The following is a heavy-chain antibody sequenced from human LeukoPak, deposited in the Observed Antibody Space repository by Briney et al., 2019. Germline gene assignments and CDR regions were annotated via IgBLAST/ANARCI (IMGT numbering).Heavy chain of an antibody. CDR1: GFTFSSYG. D-gene: IGHD3-10*01. Sequence: PGRSLRLSCAASGFTFSSYGMHWVRQAPGKGLEWVAVISYDGSNKYYADSVKGRFTISRDNSKNTLYLQMNSLRAEDTAVYYCAKSPYYYGSGTGAVDYWGQGTLVTVSS. CDR2: ISYDGSNK. CDR3: AKSPYYYGSGTGAVDY. V-gene: IGHV3-30*18. J-gene: IGHJ4*02.